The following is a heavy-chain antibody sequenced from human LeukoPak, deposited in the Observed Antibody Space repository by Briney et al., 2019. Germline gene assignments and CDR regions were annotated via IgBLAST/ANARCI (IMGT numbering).Heavy chain of an antibody. D-gene: IGHD6-19*01. CDR2: IIPIFGTA. J-gene: IGHJ4*02. Sequence: SVKVSCKASGGTFSSYAISWVRQAPGQGLEWMGGIIPIFGTANYAQKFQGRVTITADESTSTAYLELSRLRSEDTAVYYCAITPRLVPYYFDYWGQGTLVTVSS. V-gene: IGHV1-69*13. CDR1: GGTFSSYA. CDR3: AITPRLVPYYFDY.